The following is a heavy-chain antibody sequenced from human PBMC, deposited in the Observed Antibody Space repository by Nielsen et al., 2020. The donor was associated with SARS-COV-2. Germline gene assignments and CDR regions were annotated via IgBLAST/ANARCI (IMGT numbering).Heavy chain of an antibody. J-gene: IGHJ4*02. Sequence: SETLSFTCTVSGGSISSGGYYWSWIRQHPEKGLEWIGYIYYSGSTYYNPSLKSRVTISVDTSKNQFSLKLSSVTAADTAVYYCARDNALRFLEWFIWGQGTLVTVSS. CDR1: GGSISSGGYY. CDR2: IYYSGST. V-gene: IGHV4-31*03. D-gene: IGHD3-3*01. CDR3: ARDNALRFLEWFI.